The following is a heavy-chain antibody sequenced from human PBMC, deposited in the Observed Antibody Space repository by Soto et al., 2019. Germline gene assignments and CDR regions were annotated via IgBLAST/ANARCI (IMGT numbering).Heavy chain of an antibody. CDR3: ARTPYYILTSSAGYYFDY. CDR2: IIPILGIA. Sequence: SVKVSCKASGYTFNSYGVSWVRQAPGQGLEWMGRIIPILGIANYAQKFQGRVTITADKSTSTAYMELSSLRSEDTAVYYCARTPYYILTSSAGYYFDYWGQGTLVTVSS. V-gene: IGHV1-69*04. CDR1: GYTFNSYG. J-gene: IGHJ4*02. D-gene: IGHD3-9*01.